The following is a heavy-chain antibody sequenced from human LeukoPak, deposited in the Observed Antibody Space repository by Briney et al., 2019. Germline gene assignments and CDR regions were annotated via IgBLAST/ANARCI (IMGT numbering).Heavy chain of an antibody. Sequence: PGGALRLSCAASGFTFSSYSMNWVRQAPGKGLEWVSSISSSSSYIYYADSVKGRFTISRDSAKNSLYLQMNSLRAEDTAVYYCARDAPAYYYDSSGYSDYWGQGTLDTVSS. D-gene: IGHD3-22*01. CDR2: ISSSSSYI. CDR3: ARDAPAYYYDSSGYSDY. CDR1: GFTFSSYS. J-gene: IGHJ4*02. V-gene: IGHV3-21*01.